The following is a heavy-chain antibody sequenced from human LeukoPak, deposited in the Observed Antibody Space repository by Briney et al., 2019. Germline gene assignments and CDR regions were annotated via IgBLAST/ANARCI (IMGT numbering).Heavy chain of an antibody. Sequence: ASVKVSCEASGYTFTSYAIHWVRQAPGQRLEWMGWINAGNGNTKYSQKFQGRVTITRDTSASTAYMELSSLRSEDTAVYYCARAQQQPRQYYYGMDVWGQGTTVTVSS. J-gene: IGHJ6*02. CDR2: INAGNGNT. CDR1: GYTFTSYA. D-gene: IGHD6-13*01. V-gene: IGHV1-3*01. CDR3: ARAQQQPRQYYYGMDV.